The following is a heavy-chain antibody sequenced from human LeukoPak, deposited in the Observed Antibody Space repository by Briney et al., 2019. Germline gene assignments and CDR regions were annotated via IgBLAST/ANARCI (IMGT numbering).Heavy chain of an antibody. D-gene: IGHD2-15*01. CDR2: IYYSGST. V-gene: IGHV4-59*01. Sequence: SETLSLTCTVSGGSISSYYWSWIRQPPGKGLEWIGYIYYSGSTNYNPSLKSRVTISVDTSENQYSLKLSSVTAADTAVYYCAREIGHWSGGSCYIFYFDYWGQETLVTVSS. J-gene: IGHJ4*02. CDR1: GGSISSYY. CDR3: AREIGHWSGGSCYIFYFDY.